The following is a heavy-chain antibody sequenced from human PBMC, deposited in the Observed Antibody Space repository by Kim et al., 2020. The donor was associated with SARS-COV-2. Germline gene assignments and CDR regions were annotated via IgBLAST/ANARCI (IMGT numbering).Heavy chain of an antibody. D-gene: IGHD3-3*01. Sequence: KGRFTISRDDSKNTAYLQMNSLKTEDTAVYYCTRQSNDFWSGYLYWYFDLWGRGTLVTVSS. J-gene: IGHJ2*01. V-gene: IGHV3-73*01. CDR3: TRQSNDFWSGYLYWYFDL.